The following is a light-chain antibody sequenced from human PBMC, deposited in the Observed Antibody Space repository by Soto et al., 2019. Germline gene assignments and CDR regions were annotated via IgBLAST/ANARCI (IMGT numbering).Light chain of an antibody. CDR1: SSDVGGYNY. V-gene: IGLV2-14*01. J-gene: IGLJ2*01. CDR2: DVS. Sequence: QSALTQPASVSGSPGQSITISCTGTSSDVGGYNYVSWYQQHPGKAPKLMIYDVSNRPSGVSNRFSGSKSGNTASLTISGLHDEEESDYYCSSSTSRSTVVFGEGTKL. CDR3: SSSTSRSTVV.